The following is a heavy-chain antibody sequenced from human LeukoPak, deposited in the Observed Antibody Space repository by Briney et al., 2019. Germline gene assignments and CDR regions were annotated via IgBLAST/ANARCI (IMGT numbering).Heavy chain of an antibody. D-gene: IGHD3-22*01. J-gene: IGHJ4*02. Sequence: SQTLSLTCAVSGGSISSSDYYWHWIRQHTGKGLEWIGYAYYNGRTFYNPSLRSRVTLSVDTSKNQFSLELTSVTAADTAVYFCARGQYHYETSGHDFDYWGQGTLVTVSS. V-gene: IGHV4-31*11. CDR3: ARGQYHYETSGHDFDY. CDR1: GGSISSSDYY. CDR2: AYYNGRT.